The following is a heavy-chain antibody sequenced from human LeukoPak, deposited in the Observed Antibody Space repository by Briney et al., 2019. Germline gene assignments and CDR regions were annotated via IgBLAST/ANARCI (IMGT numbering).Heavy chain of an antibody. CDR3: ARDARPANYDFWSGYYPRYFDY. CDR1: GGSISSYY. V-gene: IGHV4-59*01. CDR2: IYYSGST. Sequence: SETLSLTCTVSGGSISSYYWSWIRQPPGKGLEWIGYIYYSGSTNYNPSLKSRVTMSVDTSKNQFSLKLSSVTAADTAVYYCARDARPANYDFWSGYYPRYFDYWGQGTLVTVSS. D-gene: IGHD3-3*01. J-gene: IGHJ4*02.